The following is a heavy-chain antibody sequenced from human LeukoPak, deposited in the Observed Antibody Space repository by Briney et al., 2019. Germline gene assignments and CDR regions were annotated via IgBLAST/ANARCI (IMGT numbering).Heavy chain of an antibody. CDR3: ARIYCSSTSCYGAGYYYYYYMDV. Sequence: SETLSLTCAVYGGSLSGYYWSWIRQPPGKGLEWIGEINHSGSTNYNPSLKSRVTISVATSKNQFSLKLSFVTAADTAVYYCARIYCSSTSCYGAGYYYYYYMDVWGKGTTVTVSS. CDR1: GGSLSGYY. D-gene: IGHD2-2*01. V-gene: IGHV4-34*01. J-gene: IGHJ6*03. CDR2: INHSGST.